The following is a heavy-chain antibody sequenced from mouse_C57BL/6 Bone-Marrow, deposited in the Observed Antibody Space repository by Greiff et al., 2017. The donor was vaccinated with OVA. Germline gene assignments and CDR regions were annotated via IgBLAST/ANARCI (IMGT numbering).Heavy chain of an antibody. CDR3: ARGYYSNPCDY. Sequence: VQLQQSGAELVKPGASVKMSCKASGYTFTSYWITWVKQRPGQGLEWIGDIYPGSGSTNYNEKFKSKATLTVDTSSSTAYMQLSSLTSEDSAVYYCARGYYSNPCDYWGQGTTLTVSS. CDR1: GYTFTSYW. D-gene: IGHD2-5*01. CDR2: IYPGSGST. J-gene: IGHJ2*01. V-gene: IGHV1-55*01.